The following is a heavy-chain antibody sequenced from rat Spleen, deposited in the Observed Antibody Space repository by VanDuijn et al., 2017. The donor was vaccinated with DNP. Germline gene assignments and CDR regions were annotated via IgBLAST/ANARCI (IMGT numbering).Heavy chain of an antibody. V-gene: IGHV5-20*01. CDR2: ITYDGGST. CDR1: GFTFSDYY. D-gene: IGHD5-1*01. Sequence: EVQLVDSGGDLVQPGRSLKLSCASSGFTFSDYYMAWVRQAPTKGLEWVAYITYDGGSTYYRDSVQGRFTVSRDNAESSLYLQMGSLRSEDTATYYCARRANWIYWYFDFWGPGTMVTVSS. J-gene: IGHJ1*01. CDR3: ARRANWIYWYFDF.